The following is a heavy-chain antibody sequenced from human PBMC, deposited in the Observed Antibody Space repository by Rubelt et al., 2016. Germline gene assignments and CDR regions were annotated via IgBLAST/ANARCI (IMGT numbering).Heavy chain of an antibody. CDR1: GGSISSYY. D-gene: IGHD6-19*01. V-gene: IGHV4-59*01. Sequence: QVQLQESGPGLVKPSETLSLTCTVSGGSISSYYWSWIRQPPGKGLEWIGYIYYCGSTNYNPSLKSRVTISVDTSKNQFALKLGAVTAADTAVYYCAVSSGWYGVLNYWGQGTLVTVSS. CDR3: AVSSGWYGVLNY. CDR2: IYYCGST. J-gene: IGHJ4*02.